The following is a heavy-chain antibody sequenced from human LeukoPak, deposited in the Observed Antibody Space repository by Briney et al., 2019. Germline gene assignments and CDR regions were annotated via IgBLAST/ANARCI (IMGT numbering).Heavy chain of an antibody. V-gene: IGHV1-2*02. CDR1: GYTFTGYY. Sequence: GASVKVSCKASGYTFTGYYMHWVRQAPGQGLEWMGWINPNSGGTNYAQKFQGRVTMTRDTSISTAYMELSRLRSDDTAVYYCARDLAPGDTAMAHYYYYGMDVWGQEATVTVSS. D-gene: IGHD5-18*01. J-gene: IGHJ6*02. CDR3: ARDLAPGDTAMAHYYYYGMDV. CDR2: INPNSGGT.